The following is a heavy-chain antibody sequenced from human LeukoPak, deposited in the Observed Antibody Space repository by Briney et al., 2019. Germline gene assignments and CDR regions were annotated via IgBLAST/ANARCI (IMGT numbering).Heavy chain of an antibody. CDR1: GGTFSSYA. CDR2: IIPIFGTA. J-gene: IGHJ5*02. Sequence: SVKVSCKASGGTFSSYAISWVRQAPGQGFEWMGRIIPIFGTANYAQKFQGRVTITTDESTSTAYMELSSLRSEDTAVYYCARTPLPCSGGSCWFDPWGQGTLVTVSS. V-gene: IGHV1-69*05. CDR3: ARTPLPCSGGSCWFDP. D-gene: IGHD2-15*01.